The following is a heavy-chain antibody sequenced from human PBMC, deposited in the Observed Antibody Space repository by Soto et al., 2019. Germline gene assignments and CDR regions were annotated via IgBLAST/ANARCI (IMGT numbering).Heavy chain of an antibody. D-gene: IGHD6-13*01. CDR3: TRGPRATSAGTSAH. CDR1: GSTFNMYW. Sequence: GGSLRLSCAGSGSTFNMYWMHWVRQVPGKGPVWVARIYNDGTYADYADSVKGRFTISRDNAKDTLYLQMNDLRAEDSALYHCTRGPRATSAGTSAHWGQGTLVTVSS. J-gene: IGHJ4*02. V-gene: IGHV3-74*01. CDR2: IYNDGTYA.